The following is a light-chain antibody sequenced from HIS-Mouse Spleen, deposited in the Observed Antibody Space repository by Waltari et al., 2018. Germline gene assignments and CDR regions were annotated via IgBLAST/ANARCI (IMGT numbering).Light chain of an antibody. J-gene: IGLJ2*01. V-gene: IGLV3-10*01. Sequence: SYELTQQPSVSVSPGQRARITCSGDALPKKYANWYQQKSGQAPVLVIYEDSKRPSGIPERFSGSSSGTMATLTISGAQVEDEADYYCYSTDSSGNHRVFGGGTKLTVL. CDR2: EDS. CDR1: ALPKKY. CDR3: YSTDSSGNHRV.